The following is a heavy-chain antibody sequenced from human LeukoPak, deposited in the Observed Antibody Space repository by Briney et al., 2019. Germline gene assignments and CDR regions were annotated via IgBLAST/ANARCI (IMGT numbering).Heavy chain of an antibody. CDR3: TRDIGGGFHDY. CDR2: ISPDGRVT. D-gene: IGHD3-16*01. J-gene: IGHJ4*02. Sequence: GGSLRLSCAVSGFTFGSHWMAWFRQAPGKGLEWLTNISPDGRVTNYVDSIKGRFTISRDNSKNSLYLHLNSLRTEDTAFYYCTRDIGGGFHDYWGQGTLITVSS. V-gene: IGHV3-7*03. CDR1: GFTFGSHW.